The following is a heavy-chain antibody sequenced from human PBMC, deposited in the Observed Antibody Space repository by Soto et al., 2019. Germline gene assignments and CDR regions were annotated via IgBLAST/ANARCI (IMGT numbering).Heavy chain of an antibody. CDR1: GYTFTSCY. Sequence: ASVKVSCKASGYTFTSCYIHWVRQAPGQGLQWMGIINPSGGTTSNAQQFQGRVTMTRDTSTSTVYMELSSLRSDDTAVYYCASGGVYDSSGYVFDYWGQGTLVTVYS. J-gene: IGHJ4*02. V-gene: IGHV1-46*01. CDR2: INPSGGTT. D-gene: IGHD3-22*01. CDR3: ASGGVYDSSGYVFDY.